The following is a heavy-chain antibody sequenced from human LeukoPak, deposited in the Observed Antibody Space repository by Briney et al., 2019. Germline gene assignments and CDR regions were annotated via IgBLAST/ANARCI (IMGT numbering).Heavy chain of an antibody. CDR2: ISTSGNYI. CDR3: VRDANSGDY. D-gene: IGHD1-26*01. V-gene: IGHV3-21*01. Sequence: GGSLRLSCAASGFTFSGYSLNWARQTPGKGLEWVSSISTSGNYIYYADSVKGRFTISRDNAKNSLYLQMNSLRAEDTAVYYCVRDANSGDYWGQGTLVTVSS. J-gene: IGHJ4*02. CDR1: GFTFSGYS.